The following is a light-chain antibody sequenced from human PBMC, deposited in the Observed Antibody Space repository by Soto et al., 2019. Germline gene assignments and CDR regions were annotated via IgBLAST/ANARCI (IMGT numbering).Light chain of an antibody. Sequence: DIQMTQSPSTQSASVGDRVTITCRASQSISSWLAWYQQKPGKAPKLLIYKASSLESGVPSRFSGSGSGTEFTLTISSLQPDDFATYYCQQYNVMWTFGQGTKVEIK. CDR2: KAS. J-gene: IGKJ1*01. V-gene: IGKV1-5*03. CDR3: QQYNVMWT. CDR1: QSISSW.